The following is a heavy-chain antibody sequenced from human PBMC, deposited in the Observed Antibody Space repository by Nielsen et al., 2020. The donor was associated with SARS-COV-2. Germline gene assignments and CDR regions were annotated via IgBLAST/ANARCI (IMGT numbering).Heavy chain of an antibody. D-gene: IGHD4-17*01. V-gene: IGHV3-30*03. Sequence: GGSLRLSCAASGFTFSSYGMHWVRQAPGKGLEWVAAISYDGSNKYYADSVKGRFTISRDNSKNTLYLQMNSLRAEDTAVYYCARESAYGDYTGGFDYWGQGTLVTVSS. CDR2: ISYDGSNK. CDR3: ARESAYGDYTGGFDY. CDR1: GFTFSSYG. J-gene: IGHJ4*02.